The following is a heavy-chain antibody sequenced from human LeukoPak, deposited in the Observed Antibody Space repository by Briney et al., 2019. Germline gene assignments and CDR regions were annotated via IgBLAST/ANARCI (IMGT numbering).Heavy chain of an antibody. CDR1: GFTFSSYA. CDR2: ISGSGGST. V-gene: IGHV3-23*01. CDR3: AKEKYYYDSSGYGKD. D-gene: IGHD3-22*01. Sequence: GGSLRLSCAASGFTFSSYAMSWVRQAPGKGLEWVSAISGSGGSTYYADSVKGRFTISRDNSKNTLYLQMNSPRAEDTAVYYCAKEKYYYDSSGYGKDWGQGTLVTVSS. J-gene: IGHJ4*02.